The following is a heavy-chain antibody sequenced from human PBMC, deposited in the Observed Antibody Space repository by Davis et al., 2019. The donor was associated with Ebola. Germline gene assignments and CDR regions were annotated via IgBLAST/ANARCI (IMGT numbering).Heavy chain of an antibody. CDR2: VSHSERVR. J-gene: IGHJ4*02. CDR3: ARAGFDEVLDY. CDR1: GFIFRTYA. D-gene: IGHD3-3*01. V-gene: IGHV3-30*04. Sequence: GESLKISCAASGFIFRTYAMHWVRQAPGKGLEWVAVVSHSERVRFYADSVKGRFTISRDNSENTLYLQMNSLTADDTSVYYCARAGFDEVLDYWGQGAPVTVSS.